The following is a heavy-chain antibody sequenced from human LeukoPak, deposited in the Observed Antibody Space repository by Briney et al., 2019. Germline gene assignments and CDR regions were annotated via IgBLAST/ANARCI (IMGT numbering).Heavy chain of an antibody. CDR1: GFTFSSYG. V-gene: IGHV3-30*02. D-gene: IGHD3-22*01. J-gene: IGHJ4*02. CDR2: IRYDGSNK. Sequence: GGSLRLSCAASGFTFSSYGMHWVRQAPGKGLEWVAFIRYDGSNKYYADSVKGRFTISRDNAKNSLYLQMNSLRAEDTAVYFCARLLDSTAYYYYFDYWGQGTLVTVSS. CDR3: ARLLDSTAYYYYFDY.